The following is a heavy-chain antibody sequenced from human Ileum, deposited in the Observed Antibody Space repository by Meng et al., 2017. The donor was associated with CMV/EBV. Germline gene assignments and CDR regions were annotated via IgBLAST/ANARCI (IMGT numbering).Heavy chain of an antibody. Sequence: ASVKVSCKASGYSFASYGISWVRQAPGQGLEWMGWISAYKGNTNYAQKFQGRVTMTTDTSTSTAYMELSSLRSEDTAVYYCAREMGLQAKIDYWGQGTLVTVSS. CDR2: ISAYKGNT. J-gene: IGHJ4*02. CDR1: GYSFASYG. V-gene: IGHV1-18*01. D-gene: IGHD5-24*01. CDR3: AREMGLQAKIDY.